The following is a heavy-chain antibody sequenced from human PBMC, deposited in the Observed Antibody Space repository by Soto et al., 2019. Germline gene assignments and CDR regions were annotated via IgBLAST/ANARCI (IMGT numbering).Heavy chain of an antibody. CDR3: VKDGSSGWPYFDDMDV. D-gene: IGHD6-19*01. Sequence: GGSLILSCAASGFTFSSYEMNWVRQAPGKGLEWVSYISSSGSTIYYADSVKGRFTISRDNSKNTLYLQMSSLRAEDTALYFCVKDGSSGWPYFDDMDVWGKGPTVTVSS. J-gene: IGHJ6*04. V-gene: IGHV3-48*03. CDR2: ISSSGSTI. CDR1: GFTFSSYE.